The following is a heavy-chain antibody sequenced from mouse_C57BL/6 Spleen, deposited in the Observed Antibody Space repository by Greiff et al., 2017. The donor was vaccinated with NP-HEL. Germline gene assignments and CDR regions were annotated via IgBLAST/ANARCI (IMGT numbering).Heavy chain of an antibody. V-gene: IGHV1-85*01. CDR2: IYPRDGST. CDR3: ARYDTTVVAPFDY. D-gene: IGHD1-1*01. CDR1: GYTFTSYD. Sequence: QVQLKQSGPELVKPGASVKLSCKASGYTFTSYDINWVKQRPGQGLEWIGWIYPRDGSTKYNEKFKGKATLTVDTSSSTAYMELHSLTSEDSAVYFCARYDTTVVAPFDYWGQGTTLTVSS. J-gene: IGHJ2*01.